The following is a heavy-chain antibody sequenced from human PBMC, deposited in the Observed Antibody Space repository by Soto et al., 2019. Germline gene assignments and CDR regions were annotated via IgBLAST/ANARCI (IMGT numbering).Heavy chain of an antibody. CDR3: ARESSRVALNLYYHYYGLDV. D-gene: IGHD2-15*01. Sequence: QVQLVQSGAEVKKPGSSMKVSCKASGGTFSSYAISWVRQAPGQGLEWMGGIIPIFGTAHYAQKFQGRLTITADESTSTAYMELSSLRSEDTAVYYCARESSRVALNLYYHYYGLDVWGQGTTVTVSS. CDR2: IIPIFGTA. V-gene: IGHV1-69*12. CDR1: GGTFSSYA. J-gene: IGHJ6*02.